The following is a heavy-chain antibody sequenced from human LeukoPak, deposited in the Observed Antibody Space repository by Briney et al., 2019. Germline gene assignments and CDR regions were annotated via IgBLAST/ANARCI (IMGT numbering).Heavy chain of an antibody. D-gene: IGHD1-26*01. J-gene: IGHJ6*03. V-gene: IGHV4-61*02. CDR1: GGSISSRSYY. CDR2: IYTSGST. CDR3: ARVRGSSGSYEYYHYMDV. Sequence: PSQTLSLTCTVSGGSISSRSYYWSWIRQPAGKGLEWIGRIYTSGSTNYNPSPKSRVTMSVDTSKKQFSLKLSSVTAADTAVYYCARVRGSSGSYEYYHYMDVWGKGTTVTISS.